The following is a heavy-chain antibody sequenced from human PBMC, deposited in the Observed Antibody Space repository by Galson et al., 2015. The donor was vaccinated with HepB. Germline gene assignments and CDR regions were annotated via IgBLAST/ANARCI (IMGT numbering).Heavy chain of an antibody. CDR2: ISGYNGNT. CDR3: ARDGYSGYYVSFDY. CDR1: GSTFTSYG. V-gene: IGHV1-18*04. J-gene: IGHJ4*02. Sequence: SVTVSCKASGSTFTSYGISWVRQAPGQGLEWMGWISGYNGNTNYAQQLQGRVTMTTDTSTSTAYMQLRSLRSDDTAVYYCARDGYSGYYVSFDYWGQGTLVTVSS. D-gene: IGHD3-22*01.